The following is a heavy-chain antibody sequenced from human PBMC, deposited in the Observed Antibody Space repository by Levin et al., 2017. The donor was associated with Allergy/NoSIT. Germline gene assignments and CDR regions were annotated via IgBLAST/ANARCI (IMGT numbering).Heavy chain of an antibody. CDR1: GYTFTSYA. CDR2: INAGNGNT. J-gene: IGHJ4*02. D-gene: IGHD5-12*01. V-gene: IGHV1-3*01. Sequence: GASVKVSCKASGYTFTSYAMHWVRQAPGQRLEWMGWINAGNGNTKYSQKFQGRVTITRDTSASTAYMELSSLRSEDTAVYYCARVRSGYDWGLGYWGQGTLVTVSS. CDR3: ARVRSGYDWGLGY.